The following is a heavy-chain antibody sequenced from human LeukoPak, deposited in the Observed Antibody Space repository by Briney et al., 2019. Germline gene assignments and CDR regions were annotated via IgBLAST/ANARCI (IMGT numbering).Heavy chain of an antibody. CDR2: ISGSGGST. J-gene: IGHJ5*02. V-gene: IGHV3-23*01. Sequence: GGSLRLSCAASGFTFSSYSMNWVRQAPGKGLEWVSAISGSGGSTYYADSVKGRFTISRDNSKNTLYLQMNSLRAEDTAVYYCAKRPRIAATGDGSWFDPWGQGTLVTVSS. D-gene: IGHD6-13*01. CDR3: AKRPRIAATGDGSWFDP. CDR1: GFTFSSYS.